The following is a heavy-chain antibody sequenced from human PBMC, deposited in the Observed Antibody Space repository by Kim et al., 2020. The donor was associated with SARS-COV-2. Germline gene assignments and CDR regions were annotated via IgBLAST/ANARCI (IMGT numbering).Heavy chain of an antibody. Sequence: SVKVSCKASGCTFSSYAISWVRQAPGQGLEGMGGIIPIFGTANYAQKFQGRVTITADESTSTAYMELSSLRSEDTAVYYCARDLDGGYGSGSYSGAFDI. J-gene: IGHJ3*02. CDR3: ARDLDGGYGSGSYSGAFDI. CDR1: GCTFSSYA. V-gene: IGHV1-69*13. D-gene: IGHD3-10*01. CDR2: IIPIFGTA.